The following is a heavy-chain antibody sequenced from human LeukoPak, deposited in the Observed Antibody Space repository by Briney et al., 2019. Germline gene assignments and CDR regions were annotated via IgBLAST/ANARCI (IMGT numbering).Heavy chain of an antibody. J-gene: IGHJ4*02. CDR2: IRGDGTIT. D-gene: IGHD6-6*01. CDR1: GFTFSDYW. V-gene: IGHV3-74*01. CDR3: ARGGTGSSVFGY. Sequence: TGGSLRLSCAASGFTFSDYWMHWVRQAPGKGLVWVSRIRGDGTITNYADSVKGRFTISRDNAKNTQFLQMDSLRGEDTAVYYCARGGTGSSVFGYWGQGTLVAVSS.